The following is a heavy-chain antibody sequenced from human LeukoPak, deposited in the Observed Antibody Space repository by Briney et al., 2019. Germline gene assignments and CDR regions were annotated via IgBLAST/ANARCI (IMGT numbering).Heavy chain of an antibody. V-gene: IGHV3-53*01. CDR2: IYSGGST. D-gene: IGHD4-17*01. J-gene: IGHJ6*03. CDR1: GFTVSSNY. CDR3: ARDYGDPNYYYYMDV. Sequence: GGSLRLSCAASGFTVSSNYMSWVRLAPGKGLEWVSVIYSGGSTYYADSVKGRFTISRDNSKNTLYLQMNSLRAEDTAVYYCARDYGDPNYYYYMDVWGKGTTVTVSS.